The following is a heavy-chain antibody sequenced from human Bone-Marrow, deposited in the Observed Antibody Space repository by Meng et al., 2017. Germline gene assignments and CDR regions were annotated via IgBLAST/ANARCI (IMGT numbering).Heavy chain of an antibody. V-gene: IGHV1-3*01. CDR2: INAGNGDT. D-gene: IGHD3-10*01. CDR3: AREGYYGSGSSLFQDAFDI. J-gene: IGHJ3*02. CDR1: GYTFTTYV. Sequence: ASVKVSCKASGYTFTTYVIHWVRQAPGQRLEWMGWINAGNGDTKDSQIFQGRVTTTRDTSASTAYMELSRLRSDDTAVYYCAREGYYGSGSSLFQDAFDICGQGTMVTVSS.